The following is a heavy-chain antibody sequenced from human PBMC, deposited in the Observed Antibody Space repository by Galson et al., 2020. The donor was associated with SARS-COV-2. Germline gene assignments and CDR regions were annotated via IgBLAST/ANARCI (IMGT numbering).Heavy chain of an antibody. D-gene: IGHD5-18*01. CDR3: ARDEGIRGYNYGRLYYGMDV. CDR2: ISTSSSYT. V-gene: IGHV3-21*01. J-gene: IGHJ6*02. CDR1: GFPFSTYC. Sequence: NSGGSLRLSCAASGFPFSTYCMNWVRLAPGKGLEWVSSISTSSSYTYYVDSVKGRFSISRDNPRNSLYLQMNSLRAEDTAVYYCARDEGIRGYNYGRLYYGMDVWGQGTTVTVSS.